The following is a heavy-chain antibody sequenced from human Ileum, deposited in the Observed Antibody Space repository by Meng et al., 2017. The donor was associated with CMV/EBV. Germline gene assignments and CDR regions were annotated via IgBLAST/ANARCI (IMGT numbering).Heavy chain of an antibody. CDR1: GASIRDSGYH. CDR3: ARDASGYHWFDP. V-gene: IGHV4-39*07. Sequence: SETLSLTCSVSGASIRDSGYHWGWIRQPPGKGLEWIGNIYGSGTTFYNPSLKSRLTISVDTSKNQFSLKPSSVTAADTAVYYCARDASGYHWFDPWGQGTLVTVSS. J-gene: IGHJ5*02. D-gene: IGHD3-22*01. CDR2: IYGSGTT.